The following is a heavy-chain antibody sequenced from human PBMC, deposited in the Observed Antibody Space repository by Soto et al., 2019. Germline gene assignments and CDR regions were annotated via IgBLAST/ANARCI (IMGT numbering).Heavy chain of an antibody. Sequence: EVQLVESGGGLVQPGRSLRLSCVGSGFTFEDYVMHWVRQVPGKGLEWVSHISRDGYSIGYAGSVRGRFTISRDNAKNSLFLQMNSLRPEDTALYYCARSWSGSTSGRVDVWGQGTTVTVSS. J-gene: IGHJ6*02. V-gene: IGHV3-9*01. D-gene: IGHD3-3*01. CDR3: ARSWSGSTSGRVDV. CDR2: ISRDGYSI. CDR1: GFTFEDYV.